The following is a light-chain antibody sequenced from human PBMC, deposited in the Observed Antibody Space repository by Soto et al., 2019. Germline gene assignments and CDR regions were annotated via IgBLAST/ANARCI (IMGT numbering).Light chain of an antibody. CDR1: STDVGTYNH. CDR2: EVN. V-gene: IGLV2-14*02. Sequence: QSALTQPASVSGSPGQSITISCTGISTDVGTYNHVSWYQQHPGKAPKLMIYEVNERPSGVPDRFSGSKSGTSASLAISGLRSEDEADYYCAAWDDSLRGWVFGGGTKVTVL. J-gene: IGLJ3*02. CDR3: AAWDDSLRGWV.